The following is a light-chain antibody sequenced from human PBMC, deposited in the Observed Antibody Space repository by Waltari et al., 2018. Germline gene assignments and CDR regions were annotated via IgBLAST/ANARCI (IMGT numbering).Light chain of an antibody. Sequence: QSVLTQPPSLSGAPGQRVTIPCTGSRSNIGATYDVHWYQQFPGTAPNLRISRILNRPAGVPDRFAGSKSGTAASLAITGLQAEDGADYYCQSYDSLTGWVFGGGTRLTVL. V-gene: IGLV1-40*01. J-gene: IGLJ3*02. CDR2: RIL. CDR1: RSNIGATYD. CDR3: QSYDSLTGWV.